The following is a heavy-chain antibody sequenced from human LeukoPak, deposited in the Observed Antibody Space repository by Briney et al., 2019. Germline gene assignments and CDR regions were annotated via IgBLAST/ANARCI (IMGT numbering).Heavy chain of an antibody. V-gene: IGHV4-59*01. J-gene: IGHJ5*02. Sequence: PSETLSLTCTVSGGSISSYYWSWIRQPPGKGLEWIGYIYYSGSTNYNPSLKSRVTISVDTSKNQFSLKLSSVTAADTAVYYSAREGSSGWKYNWFDPWGQGTLVTVSS. CDR3: AREGSSGWKYNWFDP. CDR1: GGSISSYY. D-gene: IGHD6-19*01. CDR2: IYYSGST.